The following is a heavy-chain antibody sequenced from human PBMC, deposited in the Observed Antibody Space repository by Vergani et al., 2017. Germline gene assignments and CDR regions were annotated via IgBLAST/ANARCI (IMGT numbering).Heavy chain of an antibody. V-gene: IGHV4-39*07. CDR3: ARIKYSSSSFDY. CDR1: GGSISSSSYY. J-gene: IGHJ4*02. CDR2: IYYSGST. D-gene: IGHD6-6*01. Sequence: QLQLQESGPGLVKPSETLSLTCTVSGGSISSSSYYWGWIRQPPGKGLEWIGSIYYSGSTYYNPSLKSRVTISVDTSKNQFYLKLSSVTAADTAVYYCARIKYSSSSFDYWGQGTLVTVSS.